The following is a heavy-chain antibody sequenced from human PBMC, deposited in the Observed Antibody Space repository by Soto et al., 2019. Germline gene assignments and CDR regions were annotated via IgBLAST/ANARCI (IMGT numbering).Heavy chain of an antibody. D-gene: IGHD1-26*01. J-gene: IGHJ4*02. V-gene: IGHV4-4*07. CDR3: ARDQGGATPWEVFFDY. Sequence: QVQLQESGPGLVKPSETLSLTCTVSGGSISSYYWSWIRQPAGKGLEWIGRIYTSGSTNYNPSLKRRVTMSVDTSKNQFSLKLSSVTAADPAVYYCARDQGGATPWEVFFDYWGQGTLVTVSS. CDR1: GGSISSYY. CDR2: IYTSGST.